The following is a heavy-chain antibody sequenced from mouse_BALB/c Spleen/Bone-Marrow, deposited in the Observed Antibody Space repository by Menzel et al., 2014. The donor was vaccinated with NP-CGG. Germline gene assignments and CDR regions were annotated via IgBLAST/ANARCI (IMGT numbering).Heavy chain of an antibody. V-gene: IGHV1-4*01. CDR1: GYTFTSYT. CDR2: INPSTGYT. CDR3: ARSRITTRYYYAMDY. J-gene: IGHJ4*01. Sequence: VQLQQSGAELARPGASVKMSCKASGYTFTSYTMHWVKQRPGQGLEWIGYINPSTGYTEYNQKFEDKATLTADKSSSTAYMQLSSLTSEDSAVYYCARSRITTRYYYAMDYWGQGTSVTVSS. D-gene: IGHD2-4*01.